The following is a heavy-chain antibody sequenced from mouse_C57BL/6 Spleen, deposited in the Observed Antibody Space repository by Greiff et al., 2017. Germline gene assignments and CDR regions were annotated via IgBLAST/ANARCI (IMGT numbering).Heavy chain of an antibody. J-gene: IGHJ2*01. D-gene: IGHD2-1*01. CDR2: ISSGGDYI. CDR1: GFTFSSYA. CDR3: TRDKIYYGNGGYFDY. V-gene: IGHV5-9-1*02. Sequence: EVKLVESGEGLVKPGGSLKLSCAASGFTFSSYAMSWVRQTPEKRLEWVAYISSGGDYIYYADTVKGRFTISRDNARNTLYLQMSSLKSEDTAMXYCTRDKIYYGNGGYFDYWGQGTTLTVSS.